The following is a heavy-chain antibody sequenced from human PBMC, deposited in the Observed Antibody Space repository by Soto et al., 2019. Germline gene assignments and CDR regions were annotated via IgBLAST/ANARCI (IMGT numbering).Heavy chain of an antibody. Sequence: PGGSLRLSCAASGFTFSDYYMSWIRQAPGKGLEWVSYISSSGSTIYYADSVKGRFTISRDNAKNSLYLQMNSLRAEDTAVYYCARVDTAMVTYYFDYWGQGTLVTVPQ. V-gene: IGHV3-11*01. CDR2: ISSSGSTI. J-gene: IGHJ4*02. CDR1: GFTFSDYY. D-gene: IGHD5-18*01. CDR3: ARVDTAMVTYYFDY.